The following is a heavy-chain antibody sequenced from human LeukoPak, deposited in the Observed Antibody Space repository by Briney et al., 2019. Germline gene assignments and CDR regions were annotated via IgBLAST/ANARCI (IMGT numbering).Heavy chain of an antibody. CDR3: ARGPLWGAVTGTDY. J-gene: IGHJ4*02. D-gene: IGHD6-19*01. V-gene: IGHV1-8*01. CDR2: MNPNSGNT. CDR1: GYTFTSYD. Sequence: ASVKDSCKASGYTFTSYDINWVRQATGQGLEWMGWMNPNSGNTGYAQKFQGRVTMTRNTSISTAYMELSSLRSEDTAVYYCARGPLWGAVTGTDYWGQGTLVTVSS.